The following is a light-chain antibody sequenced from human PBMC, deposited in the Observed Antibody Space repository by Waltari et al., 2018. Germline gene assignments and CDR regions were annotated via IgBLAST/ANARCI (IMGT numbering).Light chain of an antibody. J-gene: IGLJ2*01. Sequence: QTVVTQEPSLTVSPGGTVTLTCAPSTGAVTSGYYPNWSQQKPGQAPRALFYSTTHPPAWPPARFSGSLLGGKAALTLAGVQPEDEAEYYCLLDYGGAVVFGGGTKLTVL. CDR3: LLDYGGAVV. V-gene: IGLV7-43*01. CDR2: STT. CDR1: TGAVTSGYY.